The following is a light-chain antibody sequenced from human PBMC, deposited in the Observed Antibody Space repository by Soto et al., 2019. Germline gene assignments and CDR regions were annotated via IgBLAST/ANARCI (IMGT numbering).Light chain of an antibody. J-gene: IGKJ3*01. Sequence: EIVLTQSPGTLSLSPGEGDTLSCRASQTINNYLAWYQQKPGQVPRLLIYGVSARATGIPDRFSGSGSWTAFTITISRLEAEDFAVYYCQQNGGSPAFIFRAGTKVDIK. CDR1: QTINNY. CDR3: QQNGGSPAFI. V-gene: IGKV3-20*01. CDR2: GVS.